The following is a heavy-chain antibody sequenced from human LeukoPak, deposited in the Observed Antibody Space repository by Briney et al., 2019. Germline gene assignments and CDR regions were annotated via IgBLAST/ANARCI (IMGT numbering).Heavy chain of an antibody. CDR1: GGSISSSSYY. V-gene: IGHV4-39*07. J-gene: IGHJ3*02. Sequence: SETLSLTCSVSGGSISSSSYYWDWIRQPPGKGLEWIGSIYYSGSTNYNPSLKSRVTISVDTSKNQFSLKLSSVTAADTAVYYCARGDSGSYPDDAFDIWGQGTMVTVSS. D-gene: IGHD1-26*01. CDR3: ARGDSGSYPDDAFDI. CDR2: IYYSGST.